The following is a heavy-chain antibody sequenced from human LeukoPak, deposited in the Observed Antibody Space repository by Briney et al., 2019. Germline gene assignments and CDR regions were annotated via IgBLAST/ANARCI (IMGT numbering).Heavy chain of an antibody. CDR2: IYYSGST. V-gene: IGHV4-59*01. CDR1: GGSISSYY. D-gene: IGHD1-7*01. Sequence: SQTLSLTCTVSGGSISSYYWSWIRQPPGKGLEWIGYIYYSGSTNYNPSLKSRVTISVDTSKNQFSLKLSSVTAADTAVYYCARVAYGNYYFDYWGQGTLVTVSS. CDR3: ARVAYGNYYFDY. J-gene: IGHJ4*02.